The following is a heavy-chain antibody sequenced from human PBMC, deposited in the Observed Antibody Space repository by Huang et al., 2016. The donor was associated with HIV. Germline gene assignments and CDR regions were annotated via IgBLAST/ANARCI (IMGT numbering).Heavy chain of an antibody. J-gene: IGHJ6*02. CDR3: AKYVAGPYYYGMDV. V-gene: IGHV3-23*01. Sequence: EVQLLESGGGLVQPGGSLRLSCAASGFTFSYYGMSWVRQAPGKGLEWVSSISGSGGSPYYADSVKGRFTISRDNSRNTLYLQMNSLRAEDTAVYYCAKYVAGPYYYGMDVWGQGTTVTVSS. D-gene: IGHD6-19*01. CDR2: ISGSGGSP. CDR1: GFTFSYYG.